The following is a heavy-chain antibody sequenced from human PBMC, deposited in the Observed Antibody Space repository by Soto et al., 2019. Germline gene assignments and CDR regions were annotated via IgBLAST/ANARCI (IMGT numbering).Heavy chain of an antibody. D-gene: IGHD3-16*01. CDR1: GLTVSHNY. CDR3: VRPRPSGENYGMDV. J-gene: IGHJ6*02. CDR2: LYTEGTT. Sequence: GGSLRLSCVASGLTVSHNYMAWVRQAPEMGLEWVSILYTEGTTYYADSVKGRFTISRDSSKNTLFLQMDSLRAEDTAVYYCVRPRPSGENYGMDVWGQGTTVTVYS. V-gene: IGHV3-53*01.